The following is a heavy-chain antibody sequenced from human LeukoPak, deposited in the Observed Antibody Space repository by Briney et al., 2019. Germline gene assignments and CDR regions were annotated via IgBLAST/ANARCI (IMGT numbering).Heavy chain of an antibody. CDR1: GGSISSYY. CDR2: IYYSGST. V-gene: IGHV4-59*01. Sequence: SETLFLTCTVSGGSISSYYWSWIRQPPGKGLEWIGYIYYSGSTNYNPSLKSRVTISVDTSKDQFSLKLSSVTAADTAVYYCARVGKGSYGYKVTASWFDPWGQGTLVTVSS. J-gene: IGHJ5*02. CDR3: ARVGKGSYGYKVTASWFDP. D-gene: IGHD5-18*01.